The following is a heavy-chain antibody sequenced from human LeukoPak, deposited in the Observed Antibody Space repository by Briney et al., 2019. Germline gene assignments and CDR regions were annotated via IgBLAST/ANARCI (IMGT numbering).Heavy chain of an antibody. CDR1: GDSISNYY. CDR3: ARDAPRRDYYYYMDV. V-gene: IGHV4-4*07. Sequence: SETLSLTCTVSGDSISNYYWSWIRQPAGKGLEWIGRIYTSGSTNYNPSLKSRVTISVDTSKNQFSLKLSSVTAADTAVYYCARDAPRRDYYYYMDVWGKGTTVTVSS. CDR2: IYTSGST. D-gene: IGHD6-6*01. J-gene: IGHJ6*03.